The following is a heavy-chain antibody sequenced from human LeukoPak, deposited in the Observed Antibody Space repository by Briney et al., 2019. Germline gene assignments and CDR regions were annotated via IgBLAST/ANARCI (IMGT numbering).Heavy chain of an antibody. Sequence: PGGSLRLSCAASGFTFSNAWMSWVRQAPGKGLEWVGRIKSKTDGGTTDYAAPVKGRFTISRDDSKNTLYLQMNSLKTEDTAVYYCTTAVQLERRGLDYWGQGTLVTVSS. V-gene: IGHV3-15*01. CDR2: IKSKTDGGTT. CDR3: TTAVQLERRGLDY. D-gene: IGHD1-1*01. CDR1: GFTFSNAW. J-gene: IGHJ4*02.